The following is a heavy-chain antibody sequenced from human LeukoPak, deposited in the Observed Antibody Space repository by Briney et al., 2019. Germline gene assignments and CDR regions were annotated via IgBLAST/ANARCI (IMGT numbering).Heavy chain of an antibody. D-gene: IGHD3-16*01. CDR3: AREMRRGYYFDY. J-gene: IGHJ4*02. CDR1: GGSFIGFH. CDR2: INHSGST. V-gene: IGHV4-34*01. Sequence: SETLSLTCAVYGGSFIGFHWNWIRQPPGKGLEWIGDINHSGSTNYNPSLKSRVTISVDTSKNQFSLKLSSVTAADTAVYYCAREMRRGYYFDYWGQGTLVTVSS.